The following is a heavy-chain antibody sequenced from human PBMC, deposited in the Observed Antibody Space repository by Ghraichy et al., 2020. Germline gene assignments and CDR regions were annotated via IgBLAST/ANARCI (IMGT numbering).Heavy chain of an antibody. D-gene: IGHD6-19*01. J-gene: IGHJ4*02. CDR2: INHSGST. CDR1: GGSFSGYY. V-gene: IGHV4-34*01. Sequence: SETLSLTCAVYGGSFSGYYWSWIRQPPGKGLEWIGEINHSGSTNYNPSLKSRVTISVDTSKNQFSLKLSSVTAADTAVYSCARRHRIAVAGTFDYWGQGTRVTVSS. CDR3: ARRHRIAVAGTFDY.